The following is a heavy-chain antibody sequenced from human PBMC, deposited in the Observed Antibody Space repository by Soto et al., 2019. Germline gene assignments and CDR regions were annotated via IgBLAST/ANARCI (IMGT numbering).Heavy chain of an antibody. V-gene: IGHV1-69*08. CDR2: IIPILGIA. Sequence: QVQLVQSGAEVKKPGSSVKVSCKASGGTFSSYTISWVRQAPGQGLEWMGRIIPILGIANYAQKFQGRVTITADKSTSTASMELSSMSSEDTDVYYCERDVGDIVATIGLDYYYYMDVWGKGTTVTVSS. J-gene: IGHJ6*03. CDR1: GGTFSSYT. D-gene: IGHD5-12*01. CDR3: ERDVGDIVATIGLDYYYYMDV.